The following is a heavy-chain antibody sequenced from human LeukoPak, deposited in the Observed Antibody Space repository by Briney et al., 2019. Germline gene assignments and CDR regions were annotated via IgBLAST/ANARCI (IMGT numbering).Heavy chain of an antibody. J-gene: IGHJ3*02. CDR1: SGSFSGYY. V-gene: IGHV4-34*01. Sequence: PSETLSLTCAVYSGSFSGYYWSWIRQPPGKGLEWIGEINHSGSTNYNPSLKSRITISVDTSKNQFSLKLSSVTAADTAVYYCARGELPYCSGGSCYYRYAFDIWGQGTMVTVSS. CDR2: INHSGST. D-gene: IGHD2-15*01. CDR3: ARGELPYCSGGSCYYRYAFDI.